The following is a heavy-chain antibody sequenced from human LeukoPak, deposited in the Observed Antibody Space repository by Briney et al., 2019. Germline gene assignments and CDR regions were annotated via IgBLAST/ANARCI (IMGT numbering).Heavy chain of an antibody. CDR1: GGSISSYY. J-gene: IGHJ4*02. CDR2: IYYIGST. CDR3: ARQGDYGDNPFDY. Sequence: PSETLSLTCTVSGGSISSYYWSWIRQPPGKGLEWIGYIYYIGSTNYNPSLKSRVTISVDTSKNQFSLKLSSVTAADTAVYYCARQGDYGDNPFDYWGQGTLVTVSS. V-gene: IGHV4-59*08. D-gene: IGHD4-17*01.